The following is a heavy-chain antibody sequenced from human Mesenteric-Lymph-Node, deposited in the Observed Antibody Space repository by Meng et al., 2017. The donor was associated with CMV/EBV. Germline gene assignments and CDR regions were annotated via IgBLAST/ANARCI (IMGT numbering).Heavy chain of an antibody. CDR1: GGSFSGYY. V-gene: IGHV4-34*01. J-gene: IGHJ4*02. CDR2: INHSGST. D-gene: IGHD3-3*01. CDR3: ASLKRWSGYGFDY. Sequence: SETLSLTCAVYGGSFSGYYWSWIRQPPEKGLEWIGEINHSGSTNYNPSLKSRVTISVDTSKNQFSLKLSSVTAADTAVYYCASLKRWSGYGFDYWGQGTLVTVSS.